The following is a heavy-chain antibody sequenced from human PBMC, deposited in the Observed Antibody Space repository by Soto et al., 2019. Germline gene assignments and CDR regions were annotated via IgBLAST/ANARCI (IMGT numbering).Heavy chain of an antibody. Sequence: QVQLVESGGGVVQPGRSLRLSCAASGFTFSSYGMHWVRQAPGKGLEWVAVISYDGSNKYYADSVKGRFTISRDNSKNTLNLQMNGLRVEDTAVYYCAKVPDYDVLAGYGMDVWGQGTTVTVSS. V-gene: IGHV3-30*18. CDR2: ISYDGSNK. D-gene: IGHD3-9*01. J-gene: IGHJ6*02. CDR3: AKVPDYDVLAGYGMDV. CDR1: GFTFSSYG.